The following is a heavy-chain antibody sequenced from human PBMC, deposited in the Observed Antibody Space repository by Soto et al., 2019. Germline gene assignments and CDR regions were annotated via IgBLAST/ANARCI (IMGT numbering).Heavy chain of an antibody. Sequence: QVQLVQSGAEVKKPGASVKVSCKASGYTFTSYGISWVRQAPGQGLEGMGWISAYNGNTNYAQKLQGKDTMTTDTSSSTAYMELRSLRSDDKAVYYWARDGTRSTRRGKPFDIWGQGTMVTVSS. J-gene: IGHJ3*02. CDR2: ISAYNGNT. CDR1: GYTFTSYG. D-gene: IGHD6-13*01. CDR3: ARDGTRSTRRGKPFDI. V-gene: IGHV1-18*01.